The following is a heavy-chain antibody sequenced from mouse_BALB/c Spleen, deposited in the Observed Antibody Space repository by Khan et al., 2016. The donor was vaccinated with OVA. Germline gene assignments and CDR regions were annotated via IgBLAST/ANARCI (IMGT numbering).Heavy chain of an antibody. D-gene: IGHD1-1*01. V-gene: IGHV5-6*01. CDR1: GFTFSTYG. Sequence: EVELVESGGDLVKPGGSLKLSCAASGFTFSTYGMSWVSQTPDKRLEWVATVSTGGSYTYYPESVKGRFTISSDNAKNTLYLQMSGLKSEDTAKFYCTRLAYYYDSEGFAYWGQGTLVTVSA. CDR2: VSTGGSYT. J-gene: IGHJ3*01. CDR3: TRLAYYYDSEGFAY.